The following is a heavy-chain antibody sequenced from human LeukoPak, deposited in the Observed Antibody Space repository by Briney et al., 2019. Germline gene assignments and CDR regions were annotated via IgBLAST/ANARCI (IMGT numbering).Heavy chain of an antibody. J-gene: IGHJ6*04. CDR3: VKGGVPAAMSYYYYGMDV. CDR1: GFTFSSCA. CDR2: ISSNGGST. Sequence: GGSLRLSCSASGFTFSSCAMHWVRQAPGKGLEYVSAISSNGGSTYYADSVKGRFTISRDNSKNTLYLQMSSLRAEDTAVYYCVKGGVPAAMSYYYYGMDVWGKGTTVTVSS. D-gene: IGHD2-2*01. V-gene: IGHV3-64D*06.